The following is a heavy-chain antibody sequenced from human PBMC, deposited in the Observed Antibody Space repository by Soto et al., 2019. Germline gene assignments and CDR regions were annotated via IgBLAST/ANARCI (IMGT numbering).Heavy chain of an antibody. D-gene: IGHD2-15*01. J-gene: IGHJ4*02. CDR3: ARVGSETPYYFDF. CDR2: ISAYSTNT. V-gene: IGHV1-18*01. Sequence: ASVKVSCKTSGYSVSNYGITWLRQAPGQGLEWMGWISAYSTNTNYAQKFHDRVTLTPDTAANTVYMELRSLTSDDTAVYYCARVGSETPYYFDFWGQGTLVTVSS. CDR1: GYSVSNYG.